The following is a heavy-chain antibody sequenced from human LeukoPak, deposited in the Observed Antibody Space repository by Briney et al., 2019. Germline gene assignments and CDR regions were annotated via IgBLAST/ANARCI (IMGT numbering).Heavy chain of an antibody. J-gene: IGHJ4*02. CDR2: IYPGDSDT. D-gene: IGHD5-18*01. Sequence: GESLKISCKGSGYSFTSYWIGWVRHMPGKGLEWMGIIYPGDSDTGDSASFQAQVTISADKSISTAYLQWSSLKASDTAMYYCARPLSDTAMVYWGQGTLVTVSS. CDR1: GYSFTSYW. V-gene: IGHV5-51*01. CDR3: ARPLSDTAMVY.